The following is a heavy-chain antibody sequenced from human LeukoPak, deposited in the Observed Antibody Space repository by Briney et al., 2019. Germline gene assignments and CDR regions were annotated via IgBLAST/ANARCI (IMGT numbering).Heavy chain of an antibody. J-gene: IGHJ4*02. Sequence: PGGSLRPSCAASGFTFSSYSMNWVRQAPGKGLEWVSSISSSSSYTYYADSVKGRFTISRDNSKNTLYLQMNSLIAEDTAVYYCAKSGYNRFDYWGQGTRVTVSS. CDR3: AKSGYNRFDY. CDR1: GFTFSSYS. CDR2: ISSSSSYT. D-gene: IGHD5-24*01. V-gene: IGHV3-21*04.